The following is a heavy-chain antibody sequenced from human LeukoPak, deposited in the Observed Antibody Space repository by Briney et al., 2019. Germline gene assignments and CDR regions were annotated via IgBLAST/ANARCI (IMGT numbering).Heavy chain of an antibody. CDR3: ARDRGSGWYGY. V-gene: IGHV4-59*01. CDR2: IYYSGST. CDR1: GGSISSYY. Sequence: PSETLSLTCTVSGGSISSYYWSWIRQPPGKGLEWIGYIYYSGSTNYNPSLKSRVTIPVDTSKNQFSLKLSSVTAADTAVYYCARDRGSGWYGYWGQGTLVTVSS. D-gene: IGHD6-19*01. J-gene: IGHJ4*02.